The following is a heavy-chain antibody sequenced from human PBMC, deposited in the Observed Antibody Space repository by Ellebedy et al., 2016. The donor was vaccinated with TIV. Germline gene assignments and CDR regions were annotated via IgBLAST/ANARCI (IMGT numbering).Heavy chain of an antibody. J-gene: IGHJ4*02. CDR2: ISGPSDYI. D-gene: IGHD4-17*01. CDR3: AKGFKYVSVSHSIIDY. CDR1: GFTFSNFA. Sequence: GESLKISCAASGFTFSNFAMMWVRLAPGNGLEWVSSISGPSDYIYYADSVKGRFTISRDNSKNTLFLQPISLRDEDTDVYYCAKGFKYVSVSHSIIDYWGQGTVVTVSS. V-gene: IGHV3-23*01.